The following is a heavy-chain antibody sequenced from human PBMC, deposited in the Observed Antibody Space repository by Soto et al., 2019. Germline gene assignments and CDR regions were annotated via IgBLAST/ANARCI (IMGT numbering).Heavy chain of an antibody. J-gene: IGHJ4*02. Sequence: EVQLVESGGGLVQPGGSLRLSCAASGFTVSSNYIYCVRQAPGQGLECVSIIYSGGSTDHADSVKDRFTIPRDNSKNTLYLQVNSLRAEATALYDCARRHYYGSYWGQGTLVTVCS. D-gene: IGHD3-10*01. CDR3: ARRHYYGSY. V-gene: IGHV3-66*04. CDR1: GFTVSSNY. CDR2: IYSGGST.